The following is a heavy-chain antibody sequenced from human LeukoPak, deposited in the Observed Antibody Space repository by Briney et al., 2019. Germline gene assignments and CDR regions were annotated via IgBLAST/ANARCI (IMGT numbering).Heavy chain of an antibody. CDR3: ARVPYYYDSSGYYSDY. V-gene: IGHV3-74*01. CDR1: GFTFSSYW. Sequence: GGSLRLSCAASGFTFSSYWMHWVRQAPGKGLVWVSRINTDGSSTSYADSVKGRFTISRDNAKNTLYLQMNSLRAEDTAVYYCARVPYYYDSSGYYSDYWGQGTLVTVSS. J-gene: IGHJ4*02. D-gene: IGHD3-22*01. CDR2: INTDGSST.